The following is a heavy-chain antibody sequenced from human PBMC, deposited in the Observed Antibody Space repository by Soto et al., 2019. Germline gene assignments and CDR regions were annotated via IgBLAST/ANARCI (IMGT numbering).Heavy chain of an antibody. V-gene: IGHV3-21*01. CDR3: AREANWGYEGVAFDI. CDR1: GFTFSSYS. J-gene: IGHJ3*02. CDR2: ISSSSSYI. D-gene: IGHD7-27*01. Sequence: GGSLRLSCAASGFTFSSYSMNWVRQAPGKGLEWVSSISSSSSYIYYADSVKGRFTISRDNAKNSLYLQMNSLRAEDTAVYYCAREANWGYEGVAFDIWGQGTMVTVSS.